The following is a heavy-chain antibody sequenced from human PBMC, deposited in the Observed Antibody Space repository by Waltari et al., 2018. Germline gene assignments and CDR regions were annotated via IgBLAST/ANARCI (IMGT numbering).Heavy chain of an antibody. CDR2: INPDGSEK. V-gene: IGHV3-7*01. J-gene: IGHJ1*01. CDR1: GFPFRNYW. CDR3: ASPPWVTDED. Sequence: EVQLVESGGGLVQPGGSLRLSCVAPGFPFRNYWPSWVRQAPGKGLEWVANINPDGSEKHYVDPVKGRFTISRDNAKNSLYLLLNNLRGEDTAVYYCASPPWVTDEDWGQGTLVTVSS. D-gene: IGHD1-26*01.